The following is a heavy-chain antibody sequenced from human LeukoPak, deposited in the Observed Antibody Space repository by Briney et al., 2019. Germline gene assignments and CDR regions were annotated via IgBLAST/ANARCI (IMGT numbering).Heavy chain of an antibody. D-gene: IGHD6-13*01. CDR2: IRYDGINK. CDR3: VKTGSGWYGDY. V-gene: IGHV3-30*02. Sequence: GGSLRLSCAASGFSFSAYAMYWVRQAPGKGPEWVALIRYDGINKYYGDSVKGRLTISRDNSKNMLYLQMNSLRAEDTAVYYCVKTGSGWYGDYWGQGARVTVSS. CDR1: GFSFSAYA. J-gene: IGHJ4*02.